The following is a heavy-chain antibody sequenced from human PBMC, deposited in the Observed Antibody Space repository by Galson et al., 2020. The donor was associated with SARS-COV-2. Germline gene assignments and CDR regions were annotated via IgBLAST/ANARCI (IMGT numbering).Heavy chain of an antibody. CDR2: IYHSGPT. CDR3: ARDLPGITGTTGDCDS. J-gene: IGHJ3*02. D-gene: IGHD1-20*01. V-gene: IGHV4-39*07. Sequence: SETLSLTCTVSGGPISSSNYYWGWIRQPPGKGLAWMGSIYHSGPTYYNLSLKSRITISVDTSKNQFSLKLSSLTAADTAMYSCARDLPGITGTTGDCDSWGQGKLVTVSS. CDR1: GGPISSSNYY.